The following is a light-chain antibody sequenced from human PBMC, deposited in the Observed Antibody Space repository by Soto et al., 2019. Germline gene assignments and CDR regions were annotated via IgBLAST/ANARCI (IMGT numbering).Light chain of an antibody. CDR1: QNIINN. Sequence: EIVMTQSPGTLSVSPGERATLSCRASQNIINNLAWYQQKPGQAPRLLIYGASNRATGIPDRFSGSGSGTDFTLTISRLEPEDFAVYYCQQYGSSGTFGQGTKVDI. CDR2: GAS. J-gene: IGKJ1*01. V-gene: IGKV3-20*01. CDR3: QQYGSSGT.